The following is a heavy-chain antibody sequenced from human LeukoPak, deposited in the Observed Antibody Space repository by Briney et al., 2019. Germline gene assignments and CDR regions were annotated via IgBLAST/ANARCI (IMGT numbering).Heavy chain of an antibody. J-gene: IGHJ4*02. Sequence: SETLSLTCTVSGGSISNYYWSWIRQPPGRGLEWIGYIYYSGSTNYGPSLKDRVTISVDTSRNRFSLRLSSVTAADTAVYYCARQSLWFGELLPYYFDYWGQGTLVTVSS. CDR1: GGSISNYY. CDR3: ARQSLWFGELLPYYFDY. CDR2: IYYSGST. D-gene: IGHD3-10*01. V-gene: IGHV4-59*08.